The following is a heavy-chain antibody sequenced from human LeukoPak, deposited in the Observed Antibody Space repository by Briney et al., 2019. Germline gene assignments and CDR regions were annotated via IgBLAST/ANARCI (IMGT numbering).Heavy chain of an antibody. V-gene: IGHV1-18*01. Sequence: ASVKVSCKASGYTFTSYGISWVRQAPGQGLEWMGWISAYNGNTNYAQKLQGRVTMTTDTSTSTAYMELRSLRSDDTAVYYCARANYYDSSGYYNYFDYWGQGTLVTVSS. CDR2: ISAYNGNT. J-gene: IGHJ4*02. CDR3: ARANYYDSSGYYNYFDY. D-gene: IGHD3-22*01. CDR1: GYTFTSYG.